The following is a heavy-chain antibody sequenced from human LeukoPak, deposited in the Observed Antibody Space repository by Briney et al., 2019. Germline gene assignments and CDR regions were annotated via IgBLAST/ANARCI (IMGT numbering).Heavy chain of an antibody. J-gene: IGHJ4*02. V-gene: IGHV1-8*01. Sequence: ASVKVSCKASGYTFTSYDINWVRQATGQGLEGIGWMNPNSGNTGYAQKFQGRVTMTRNTSITTAYMELSSLSSEDTAVYYCVRPYRDYVGYFDYWGQGTLVTVSS. CDR2: MNPNSGNT. D-gene: IGHD4-17*01. CDR1: GYTFTSYD. CDR3: VRPYRDYVGYFDY.